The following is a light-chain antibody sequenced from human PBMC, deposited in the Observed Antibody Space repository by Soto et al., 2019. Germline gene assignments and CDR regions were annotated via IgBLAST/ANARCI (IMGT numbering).Light chain of an antibody. Sequence: DVVMTQSPLSLPVTLGQPASISCRSNQSLVYSDGNTFLSWFQQRPVQSPRGLIYKVSNRDSGVPDIFGGSGSGTNFTLKITRVEAEDVGVYYCMQGTHWPPIFGPGTKVDIK. CDR1: QSLVYSDGNTF. CDR3: MQGTHWPPI. CDR2: KVS. V-gene: IGKV2-30*01. J-gene: IGKJ3*01.